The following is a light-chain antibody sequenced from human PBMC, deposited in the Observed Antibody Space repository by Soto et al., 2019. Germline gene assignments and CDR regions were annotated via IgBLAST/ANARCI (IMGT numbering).Light chain of an antibody. CDR2: EGS. V-gene: IGLV2-23*01. J-gene: IGLJ3*02. CDR1: ISDVGSYDL. Sequence: QSALTQPASVSGSPGQSLTISCTGTISDVGSYDLVSWYQQHPGKAPKLMIYEGSKRPAGVSSRFSGSKSGNTASLTISGRQAEDEADYYCCAYAGSSTSWVFGGGTKVTVL. CDR3: CAYAGSSTSWV.